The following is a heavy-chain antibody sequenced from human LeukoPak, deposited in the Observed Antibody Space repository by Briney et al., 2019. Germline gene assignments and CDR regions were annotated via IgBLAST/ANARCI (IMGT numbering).Heavy chain of an antibody. CDR2: IIPIFGTA. V-gene: IGHV1-69*06. CDR3: ARSQPLAYFDL. J-gene: IGHJ2*01. Sequence: SVKVSCKASGGSFNSYAISWVRQAPGQGLEWMGGIIPIFGTANYAQKFQGRVTITADKSTNTAYRELSSLRSEDTAVYYCARSQPLAYFDLWGRGTLVTVSS. CDR1: GGSFNSYA.